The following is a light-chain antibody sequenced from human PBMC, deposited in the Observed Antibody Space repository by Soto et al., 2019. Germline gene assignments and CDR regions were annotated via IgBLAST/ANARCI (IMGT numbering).Light chain of an antibody. CDR3: QQYNDWPPFT. J-gene: IGKJ3*01. V-gene: IGKV3-15*01. Sequence: EIVMTQSPATLSVSPGERATLSCRASQTVSVNLAWYQQKPRQAPSLLIYGASTRATGTPARFSGSGSGTEFNLTISSLPSEDFAVYYCQQYNDWPPFTCGPGTRVDIK. CDR1: QTVSVN. CDR2: GAS.